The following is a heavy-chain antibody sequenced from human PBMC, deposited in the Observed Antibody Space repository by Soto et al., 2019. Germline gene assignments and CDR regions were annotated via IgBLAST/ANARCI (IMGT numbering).Heavy chain of an antibody. CDR2: ISAYNGNS. V-gene: IGHV1-18*04. D-gene: IGHD2-2*01. J-gene: IGHJ6*02. CDR3: ARIADCSTTSCSSPSRFHVRGYYYYYGLDV. CDR1: TYAFTSYG. Sequence: QVQLVQSGAEVKKPGASVKVTCKASTYAFTSYGITWVRQAPGQGLEWVGWISAYNGNSNYAQKYEARATMTADTSTSTAFMELSSLRSDDTAVYYCARIADCSTTSCSSPSRFHVRGYYYYYGLDVWGQGTTVTVSS.